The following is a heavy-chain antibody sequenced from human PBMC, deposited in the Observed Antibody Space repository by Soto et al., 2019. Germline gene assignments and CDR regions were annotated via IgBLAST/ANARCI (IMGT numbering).Heavy chain of an antibody. D-gene: IGHD6-19*01. Sequence: GGSLRLSGEPSGFPFTSMPMSWARQPQGRVLEWVSAISGSGGSTYYADSVKGRFTISRDNSKNTLYLQMNSLRAEDTAVYYCAKEASSVRYPNDAFDIWGQGTMVTVSS. CDR2: ISGSGGST. CDR3: AKEASSVRYPNDAFDI. CDR1: GFPFTSMP. V-gene: IGHV3-23*01. J-gene: IGHJ3*02.